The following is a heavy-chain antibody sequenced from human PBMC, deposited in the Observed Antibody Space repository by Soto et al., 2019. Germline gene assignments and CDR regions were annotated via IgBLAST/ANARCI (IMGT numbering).Heavy chain of an antibody. D-gene: IGHD3-9*01. CDR2: IYWDDDK. J-gene: IGHJ4*02. CDR1: GDSISSYSW. CDR3: AHSLAYYDILTGYHKTSPYYFDY. V-gene: IGHV2-5*08. Sequence: TLSLTCTVSGDSISSYSWSWIRQPPGKALEWLALIYWDDDKRYSPSLKSRLTITKDTSKNQVVLTMTNMDPVDTATYYCAHSLAYYDILTGYHKTSPYYFDYWGQGTLVTVSS.